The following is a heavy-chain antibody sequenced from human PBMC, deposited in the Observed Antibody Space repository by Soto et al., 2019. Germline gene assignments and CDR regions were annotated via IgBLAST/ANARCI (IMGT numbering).Heavy chain of an antibody. J-gene: IGHJ5*02. V-gene: IGHV4-59*08. Sequence: SETLSLTCTVSGRSIGNLYLSWIRQPPGKGLEWIGYIYNSGARNYHPSLKSRVIMSVDTSRTRFTLEVTSVTAADSAVYYCATHSLDSGYGSSWGPGTLVTVSS. CDR1: GRSIGNLY. CDR2: IYNSGAR. D-gene: IGHD5-12*01. CDR3: ATHSLDSGYGSS.